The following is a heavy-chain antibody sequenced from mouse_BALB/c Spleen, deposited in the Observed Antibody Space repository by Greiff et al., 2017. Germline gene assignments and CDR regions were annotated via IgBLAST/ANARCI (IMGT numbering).Heavy chain of an antibody. Sequence: VQLQQSGAELVKPGASVKLSCKASGYTFTSYYMYWVKQRPGQGLEWIGEINPSNGGTNFNEKFKSKATLTVDKSSSTAYMQLSSLTSEDSAVYYGTREATATYFDYWGQGTTLTVSS. J-gene: IGHJ2*01. CDR3: TREATATYFDY. V-gene: IGHV1S81*02. CDR2: INPSNGGT. CDR1: GYTFTSYY. D-gene: IGHD1-2*01.